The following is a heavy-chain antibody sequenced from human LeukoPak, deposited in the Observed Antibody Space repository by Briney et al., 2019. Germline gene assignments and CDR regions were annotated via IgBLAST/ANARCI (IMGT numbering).Heavy chain of an antibody. D-gene: IGHD5-12*01. CDR1: GFTFSDYW. V-gene: IGHV3-7*01. CDR2: IETDGDEK. J-gene: IGHJ4*02. Sequence: GGSLRLSCVASGFTFSDYWMSWVRHAPGMGLEWVANIETDGDEKNYVDSVKGRFTISRDNARNSLYLQMSSLRVEGTAVYYCARDIPSGFYTPDYWGRGTLVTVSS. CDR3: ARDIPSGFYTPDY.